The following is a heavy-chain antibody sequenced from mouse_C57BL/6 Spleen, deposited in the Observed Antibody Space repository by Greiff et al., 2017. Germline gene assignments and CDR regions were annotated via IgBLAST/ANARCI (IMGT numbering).Heavy chain of an antibody. Sequence: QVQLKQSGAELVKPGASVKLSCKASGYTFTEYTIHWVKQRSGQGLEWIGWFYPGSGSIKYNEKFKDKATLTADKSSSTVYMELSRLTSEDSAVYFCARHEGFYGNYPYYYAMDYWGQGTSVTVSS. V-gene: IGHV1-62-2*01. CDR2: FYPGSGSI. CDR3: ARHEGFYGNYPYYYAMDY. J-gene: IGHJ4*01. CDR1: GYTFTEYT. D-gene: IGHD2-1*01.